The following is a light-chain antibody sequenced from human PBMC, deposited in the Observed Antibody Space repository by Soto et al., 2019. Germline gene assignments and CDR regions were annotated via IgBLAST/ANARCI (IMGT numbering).Light chain of an antibody. J-gene: IGKJ1*01. CDR1: RSVSSN. V-gene: IGKV3-15*01. Sequence: VMTQSPATLSVSPGERATLSCRASRSVSSNLAWYQQKPGQAPRLLIYGASTRATGIPARFSGSGSGTEFTLTISSLQSEDFAVYYCQQYNNWPWTFGQGTKVDIK. CDR3: QQYNNWPWT. CDR2: GAS.